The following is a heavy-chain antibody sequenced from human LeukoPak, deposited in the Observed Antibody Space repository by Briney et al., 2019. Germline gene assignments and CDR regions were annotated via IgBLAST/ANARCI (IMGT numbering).Heavy chain of an antibody. D-gene: IGHD5-12*01. CDR3: ARSYSGYDY. J-gene: IGHJ4*02. Sequence: SETLSLTCTVSGGSISSYYWSWIRQPPGKGLEWIGYIYYSGSTNYNPSLKSRVTISVDTSKNQFSLKLSSVTAADTAVYYCARSYSGYDYWGQGTLVTVSS. CDR1: GGSISSYY. V-gene: IGHV4-59*12. CDR2: IYYSGST.